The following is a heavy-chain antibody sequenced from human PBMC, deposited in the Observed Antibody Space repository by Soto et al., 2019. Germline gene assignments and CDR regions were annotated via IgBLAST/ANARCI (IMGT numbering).Heavy chain of an antibody. Sequence: GGSLRLSCAASGFTFSSYAMSWVRQAPGKGLEWVSVISGSGDSTYYADSVKGRLSISRDNSKNTLYLQMNSLRAEDTAVYYCAKYHGGGDCYLCPNFDYWGQGTLVTVSS. J-gene: IGHJ4*02. D-gene: IGHD2-21*02. CDR1: GFTFSSYA. CDR2: ISGSGDST. V-gene: IGHV3-23*01. CDR3: AKYHGGGDCYLCPNFDY.